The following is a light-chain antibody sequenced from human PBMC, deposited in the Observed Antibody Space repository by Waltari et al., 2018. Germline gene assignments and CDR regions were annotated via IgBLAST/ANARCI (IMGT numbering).Light chain of an antibody. CDR1: ISDVGGYAY. CDR3: SSYTSSSTRV. CDR2: DVS. J-gene: IGLJ2*01. Sequence: QSALTQPASVSGSPGQSITISCPGPISDVGGYAYVSWYQQHPGKAPKLMIYDVSNRPSGVSNRFSGSKSGNTASLTIAGLQAEDEADYYCSSYTSSSTRVFGGGTKLTVL. V-gene: IGLV2-14*03.